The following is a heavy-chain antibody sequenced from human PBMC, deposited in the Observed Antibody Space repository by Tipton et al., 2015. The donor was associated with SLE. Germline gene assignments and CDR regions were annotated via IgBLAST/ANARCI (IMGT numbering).Heavy chain of an antibody. J-gene: IGHJ4*02. Sequence: SLRLSCAPSGFSVTNNYMRWVRQAPGKGLDWVSVIYSSGKTFYADSVKGRFTISRDNSKNTLYLQMNSLRAEDTAVYYCAKRPIVVTTRAYFGYWGQGTLVTVSS. CDR1: GFSVTNNY. D-gene: IGHD2-21*02. CDR2: IYSSGKT. V-gene: IGHV3-53*01. CDR3: AKRPIVVTTRAYFGY.